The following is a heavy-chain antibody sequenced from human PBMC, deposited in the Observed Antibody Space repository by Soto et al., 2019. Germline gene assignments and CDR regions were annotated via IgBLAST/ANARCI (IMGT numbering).Heavy chain of an antibody. CDR2: IGYDGSNK. J-gene: IGHJ6*02. D-gene: IGHD3-10*01. CDR1: GLTLSRFA. V-gene: IGHV3-30-3*01. CDR3: ARDPVNYYGSWTYGMDV. Sequence: ESGGGVVQPGRSLRLSCAASGLTLSRFAMHWVRQAPGRGLGGVAVIGYDGSNKDYADSVKGRFTISRDNSKNTLYLQMNSLRPEDTAVYYCARDPVNYYGSWTYGMDVWGQGTTVTVSS.